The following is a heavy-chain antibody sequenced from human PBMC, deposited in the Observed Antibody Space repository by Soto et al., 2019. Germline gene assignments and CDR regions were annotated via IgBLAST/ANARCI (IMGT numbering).Heavy chain of an antibody. CDR3: ARLKLVAGRNRFDP. CDR1: GFDFSRYG. Sequence: QVQLVESGGGVVQPGRSLRLSCEASGFDFSRYGMHWVSQAPGKGLEWVSVILYDGSTKYYADSVKGRFTVSRDNSRNTLYLQMSSLRDEDTAVYYCARLKLVAGRNRFDPWGQGTLVTVSS. J-gene: IGHJ5*02. CDR2: ILYDGSTK. D-gene: IGHD6-19*01. V-gene: IGHV3-33*01.